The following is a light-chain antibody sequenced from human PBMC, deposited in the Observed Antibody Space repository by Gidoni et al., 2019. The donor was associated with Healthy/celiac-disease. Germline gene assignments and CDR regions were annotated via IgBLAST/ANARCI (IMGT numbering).Light chain of an antibody. CDR1: SSNIGAGYD. V-gene: IGLV1-40*01. Sequence: QSVLTQPHSVSGSPGHRVTISCTGSSSNIGAGYDVHWYQQLPGTAPKLHIYGNSNRPSGVPDRFSGSKSGTSASLAITGLQAEDEADYYCQSYDSSLSGSGVFGGGTKLTVL. J-gene: IGLJ3*02. CDR3: QSYDSSLSGSGV. CDR2: GNS.